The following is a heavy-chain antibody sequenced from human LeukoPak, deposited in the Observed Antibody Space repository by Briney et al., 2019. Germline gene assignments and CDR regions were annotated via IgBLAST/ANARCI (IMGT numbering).Heavy chain of an antibody. Sequence: GGSLRLSCAASGFTFSSYAMSWVRQAPGKGLEWVSAISGSGGSTYYADSVKGRFTISRDSSKNTLYLQMNSLRAEDTAVYYCAKEGVEYYDFWSGYYAYNWYDPWGQGTLVTVSS. J-gene: IGHJ5*02. D-gene: IGHD3-3*01. CDR3: AKEGVEYYDFWSGYYAYNWYDP. V-gene: IGHV3-23*01. CDR2: ISGSGGST. CDR1: GFTFSSYA.